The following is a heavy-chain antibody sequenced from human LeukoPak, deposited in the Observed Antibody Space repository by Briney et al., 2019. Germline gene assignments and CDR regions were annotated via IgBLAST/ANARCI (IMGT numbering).Heavy chain of an antibody. D-gene: IGHD5-18*01. CDR2: INPSGGRT. Sequence: ASVKVSCKASGYTFTSYYIHWVRQAPGQGLEWMGVINPSGGRTTYAQKFQGRVTMTRDKSTSTVYMELSSLRSDDTAVYYCARVNSYGYYYYYGMDVWGQGTTVTVAS. J-gene: IGHJ6*02. CDR3: ARVNSYGYYYYYGMDV. CDR1: GYTFTSYY. V-gene: IGHV1-46*01.